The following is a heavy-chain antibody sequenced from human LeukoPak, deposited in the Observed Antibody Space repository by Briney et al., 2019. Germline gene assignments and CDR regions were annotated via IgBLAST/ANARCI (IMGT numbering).Heavy chain of an antibody. CDR2: IYYTGST. V-gene: IGHV4-59*08. J-gene: IGHJ4*02. Sequence: PSETLSLTCTVSGGSISSYYWSWIRQPPGKGLEWIGCIYYTGSTYYNPSLKSRVTISVDRSKNQFSLKLSSVTAADTAVYYCARLSAAGTISVDSWGQGTLVTVSS. CDR1: GGSISSYY. D-gene: IGHD6-13*01. CDR3: ARLSAAGTISVDS.